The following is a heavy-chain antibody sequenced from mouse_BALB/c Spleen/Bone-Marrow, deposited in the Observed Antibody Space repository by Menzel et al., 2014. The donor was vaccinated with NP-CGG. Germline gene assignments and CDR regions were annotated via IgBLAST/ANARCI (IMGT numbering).Heavy chain of an antibody. CDR2: IDPANGNT. CDR3: AFYYYGSSPFAY. Sequence: VQLQQSGAELVKPGASVKLSCTASGFNIKDTYMHWVKQRPEQGLEWIGRIDPANGNTKYDPKFQGKATITADTSSNTAYLQLSSLTSEGTAVYYCAFYYYGSSPFAYWGQGTLVTVSA. CDR1: GFNIKDTY. V-gene: IGHV14-3*02. J-gene: IGHJ3*01. D-gene: IGHD1-1*01.